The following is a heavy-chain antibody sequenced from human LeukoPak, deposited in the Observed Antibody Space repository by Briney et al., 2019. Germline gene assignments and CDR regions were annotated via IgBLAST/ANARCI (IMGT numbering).Heavy chain of an antibody. V-gene: IGHV5-51*01. J-gene: IGHJ4*02. CDR3: ARLYGDYYFVY. CDR1: GYSFTSYW. CDR2: IYPGDSDT. Sequence: GESLKISCKGSGYSFTSYWIGWVGQMPGKGLEWMGIIYPGDSDTRYSPSFQGHVTISADNPISPAYLQRSSLKPPDPAMYYWARLYGDYYFVYWGQGTQVTVSS. D-gene: IGHD4-17*01.